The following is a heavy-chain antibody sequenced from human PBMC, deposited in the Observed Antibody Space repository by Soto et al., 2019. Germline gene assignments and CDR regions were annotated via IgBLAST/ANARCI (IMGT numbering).Heavy chain of an antibody. V-gene: IGHV4-34*01. CDR2: INHLGSI. Sequence: SETLSLTCVVSGGSLSDYFGSWIRQPPGMALEWIGEINHLGSINYNPSLKSRVTMSVDTSKNQFSLTLNSVTAADTATYYCARGGVSHWAYFYYMDVWDRGTTVTVSS. J-gene: IGHJ6*03. CDR3: ARGGVSHWAYFYYMDV. CDR1: GGSLSDYF. D-gene: IGHD3-16*01.